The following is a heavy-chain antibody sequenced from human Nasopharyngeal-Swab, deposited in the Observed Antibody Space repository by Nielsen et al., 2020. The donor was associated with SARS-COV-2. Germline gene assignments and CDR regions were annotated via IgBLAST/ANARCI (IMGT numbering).Heavy chain of an antibody. CDR1: GFTFSDYY. V-gene: IGHV3-11*01. CDR2: ISNSGRSA. Sequence: GESLKISCTASGFTFSDYYMSWIRQAPGQGLEWVSYISNSGRSASYAASVTGRFTISRDHAKNSLYLQLDSLRAADTAFYYCARDGGNIASRPYFDYWGQGALVTVSS. CDR3: ARDGGNIASRPYFDY. D-gene: IGHD6-6*01. J-gene: IGHJ4*02.